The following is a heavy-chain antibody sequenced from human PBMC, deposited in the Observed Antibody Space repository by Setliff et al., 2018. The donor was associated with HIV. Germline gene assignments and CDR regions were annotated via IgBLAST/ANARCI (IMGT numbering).Heavy chain of an antibody. V-gene: IGHV4-39*01. J-gene: IGHJ4*02. CDR3: ASYSSSWVYPFDY. Sequence: PSETLSLTCTVSGGSISSSSYYWGWIRQPPGKGLEWIGSIYYSGSTYYNPSLKSRVTISVDTSKNQFSLKLSSVTAADTAVYYCASYSSSWVYPFDYWGQGTLVTVSS. CDR1: GGSISSSSYY. D-gene: IGHD6-13*01. CDR2: IYYSGST.